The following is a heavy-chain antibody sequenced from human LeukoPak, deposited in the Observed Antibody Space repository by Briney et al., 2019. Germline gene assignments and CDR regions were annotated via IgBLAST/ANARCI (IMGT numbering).Heavy chain of an antibody. Sequence: SETLSFTCAVYGGSFSGYYWSWIRQPPGNGLEWIGEINHSGSTNYNPSLKSRVTISVDTSKNQFSLKLSSVTAADTAVYYCARMVGATTNFDYWGQGTLVTVSS. CDR2: INHSGST. J-gene: IGHJ4*02. CDR1: GGSFSGYY. CDR3: ARMVGATTNFDY. V-gene: IGHV4-34*01. D-gene: IGHD1-26*01.